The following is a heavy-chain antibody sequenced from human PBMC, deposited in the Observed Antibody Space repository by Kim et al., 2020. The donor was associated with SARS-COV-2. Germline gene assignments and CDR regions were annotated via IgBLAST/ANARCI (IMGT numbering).Heavy chain of an antibody. V-gene: IGHV3-13*04. Sequence: GESLRLSCAASGFTFSSYDMHWVRQATGKGLEWVSAIGTAGDTYYPGSVKGRFTISRENAKNSLYLQMNSLRAGDTAVYYCARGLKGKWLKAYYYYYGMDVWGQGTTVTVSS. J-gene: IGHJ6*02. CDR2: IGTAGDT. D-gene: IGHD6-19*01. CDR3: ARGLKGKWLKAYYYYYGMDV. CDR1: GFTFSSYD.